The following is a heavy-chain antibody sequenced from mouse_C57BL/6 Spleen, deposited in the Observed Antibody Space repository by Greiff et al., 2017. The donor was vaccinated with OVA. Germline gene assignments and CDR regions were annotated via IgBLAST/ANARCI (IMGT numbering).Heavy chain of an antibody. CDR1: GYTFTSYW. V-gene: IGHV1-64*01. CDR3: ARFSITTVVAFDY. J-gene: IGHJ2*01. Sequence: QVQLQQPGAELVKPGASVKLSCKASGYTFTSYWMHWVKQRPGQGLEWIGMIHPNSGSTNYNEKFKSKATLTVDKSSSTAYMQLSSLTSEYSAVYYCARFSITTVVAFDYWGQGTTLTVSS. CDR2: IHPNSGST. D-gene: IGHD1-1*01.